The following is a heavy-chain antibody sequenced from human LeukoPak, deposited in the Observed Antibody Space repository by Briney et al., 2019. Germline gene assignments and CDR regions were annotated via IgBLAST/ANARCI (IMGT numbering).Heavy chain of an antibody. V-gene: IGHV7-4-1*02. CDR1: GYTFTSYA. D-gene: IGHD6-13*01. CDR2: INTNTGNP. CDR3: ARLSAAAQLLNYYYGMDV. Sequence: ASVKVSCKASGYTFTSYAMNWVRQAPGQGLEWMGWINTNTGNPTYAQGFTGRFVFPLDTSVSTAYLQISSLKAEDTAVYYCARLSAAAQLLNYYYGMDVWGQGTTVTVSS. J-gene: IGHJ6*02.